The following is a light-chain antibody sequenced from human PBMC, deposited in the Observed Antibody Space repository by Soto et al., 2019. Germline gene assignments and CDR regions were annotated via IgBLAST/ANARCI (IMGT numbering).Light chain of an antibody. CDR1: QSISTW. J-gene: IGKJ1*01. CDR3: QQYNSYST. CDR2: DAS. Sequence: DIRMTRXXSTLSASVGDRVTXTCRASQSISTWLAWYQQKPGKAPKLLIYDASSLESGVPSRFSGSGSGTEFTLTISSLQPEDFASYYCQQYNSYSTFGQGTKVDIK. V-gene: IGKV1-5*01.